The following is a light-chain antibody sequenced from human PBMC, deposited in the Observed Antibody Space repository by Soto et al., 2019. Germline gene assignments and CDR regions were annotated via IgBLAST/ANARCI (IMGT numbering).Light chain of an antibody. Sequence: LTQSPARLPFSHRYRSALSYTAIQTVRNNYLAWYQQKPGQAPRLLIYGASIRATGIPDRFSGSGSGTDFTLTISRLEPEDFAVYYCQQYGTLPPWTFGQGTKVDIK. CDR2: GAS. CDR3: QQYGTLPPWT. J-gene: IGKJ1*01. V-gene: IGKV3-20*01. CDR1: QTVRNNY.